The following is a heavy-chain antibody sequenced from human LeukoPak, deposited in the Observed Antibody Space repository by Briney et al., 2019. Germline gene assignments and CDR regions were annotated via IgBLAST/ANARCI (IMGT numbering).Heavy chain of an antibody. CDR2: IYYSGST. Sequence: PSETLSLTCTVSGGSLSSSSYYWGWIRQPPGKGLEWIGSIYYSGSTYYNPSLKSRVTISVDTSKNQFSLKLSSVTAADTAVYYCARFQFGEFALFDYWGQGTLVTVSS. D-gene: IGHD3-10*01. J-gene: IGHJ4*02. CDR3: ARFQFGEFALFDY. V-gene: IGHV4-39*01. CDR1: GGSLSSSSYY.